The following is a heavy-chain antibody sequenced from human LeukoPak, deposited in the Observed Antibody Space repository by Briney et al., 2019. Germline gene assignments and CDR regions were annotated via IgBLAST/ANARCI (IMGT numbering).Heavy chain of an antibody. V-gene: IGHV4-39*07. CDR2: IYYSGST. J-gene: IGHJ4*02. CDR3: VRVSLIVATRPFDY. Sequence: PSETLSLTCTVSGGSISSSSYYWGWIRQPPGKGLEWIGSIYYSGSTYYNPSLKSRVTISVDTSKNQFSLKLSSVTAADTAVYYCVRVSLIVATRPFDYWGQGTLVTVSS. CDR1: GGSISSSSYY. D-gene: IGHD5-12*01.